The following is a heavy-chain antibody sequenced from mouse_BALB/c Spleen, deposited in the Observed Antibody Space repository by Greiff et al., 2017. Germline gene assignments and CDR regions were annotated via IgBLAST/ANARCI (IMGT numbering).Heavy chain of an antibody. J-gene: IGHJ4*01. CDR1: GFTFSSYT. Sequence: EVQLVESGGGLVKPGGSLKLSCAASGFTFSSYTMSWVRQTPEKRLEWVATISSGGGNTYYPDSVKGRFTISIDNAKNNLYLQMSSLRSEDTALYYCARWEAYYAMDYWGQGTSVTVSS. CDR2: ISSGGGNT. CDR3: ARWEAYYAMDY. V-gene: IGHV5-9*03.